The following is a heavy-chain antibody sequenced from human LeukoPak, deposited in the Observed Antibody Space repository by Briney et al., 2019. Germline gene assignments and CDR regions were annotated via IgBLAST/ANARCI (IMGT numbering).Heavy chain of an antibody. D-gene: IGHD3-22*01. CDR3: AKDQIDYDSSFDY. V-gene: IGHV3-23*01. CDR1: GFTFSSYA. CDR2: ISGSGGST. J-gene: IGHJ4*02. Sequence: GGSLRLSCAASGFTFSSYAMSWVRQAPGKGLEWASAISGSGGSTYYADSVKGRFTISRDNSKNTLYLQMNSLRAEDTAVYYCAKDQIDYDSSFDYWGQGTLVTVSS.